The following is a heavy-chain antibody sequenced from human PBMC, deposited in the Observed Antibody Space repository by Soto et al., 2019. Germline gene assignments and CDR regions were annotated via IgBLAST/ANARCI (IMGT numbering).Heavy chain of an antibody. CDR2: ISAYNGNT. Sequence: QVQLVQSGAEVKKPGASVKVSGKASGYTFTSYGISWVRQAPGQGLEWMGGISAYNGNTNYAQKLQGRVTMTTDTSTSTAYMELRSLKSDDTAVYYCARSYYYDSSGYNFHYWGQGTLVTVSS. CDR3: ARSYYYDSSGYNFHY. CDR1: GYTFTSYG. D-gene: IGHD3-22*01. V-gene: IGHV1-18*01. J-gene: IGHJ4*02.